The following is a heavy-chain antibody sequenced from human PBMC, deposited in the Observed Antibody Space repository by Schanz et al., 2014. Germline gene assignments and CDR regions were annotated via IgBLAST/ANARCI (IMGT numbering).Heavy chain of an antibody. D-gene: IGHD2-2*01. J-gene: IGHJ4*02. CDR2: ISGGGGTT. CDR3: ARLDPYYRSGTCSRAFDF. V-gene: IGHV3-66*02. CDR1: GFAVDNYY. Sequence: EVQLVASGGGLVQPGGSLRLSCAASGFAVDNYYMSCVRQAPGRGLEWVSAISGGGGTTYYTDSVKGRFTISRDSSKNTLFLQMNSLRTEDTAVYYGARLDPYYRSGTCSRAFDFWGQGTLVTVSP.